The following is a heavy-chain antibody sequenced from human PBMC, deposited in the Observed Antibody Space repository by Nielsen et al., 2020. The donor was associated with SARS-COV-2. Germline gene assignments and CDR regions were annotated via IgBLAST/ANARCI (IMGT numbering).Heavy chain of an antibody. Sequence: SETLSLTCTVSGGSISSGGYYWSWIRQPPGKGLEWIGYIYYSGSTYYNPSLKSRVTISVDTTKNQFSLKLSSVTAADTALYYCARDTGVPAATHYGMDVWGQGTTVTVSS. V-gene: IGHV4-30-4*01. CDR2: IYYSGST. D-gene: IGHD2-2*01. J-gene: IGHJ6*02. CDR1: GGSISSGGYY. CDR3: ARDTGVPAATHYGMDV.